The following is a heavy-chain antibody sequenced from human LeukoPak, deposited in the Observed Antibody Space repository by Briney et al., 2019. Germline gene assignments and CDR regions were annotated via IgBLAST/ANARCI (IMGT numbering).Heavy chain of an antibody. D-gene: IGHD2-8*02. CDR1: GGSISSSRKY. J-gene: IGHJ3*02. CDR3: ARYILGAFDI. V-gene: IGHV4-39*07. CDR2: LFYPGST. Sequence: SETLSLTCTVSGGSISSSRKYWGWIRQPPGKGLEWIGNLFYPGSTYYSPSLKSRVTISVDTSKNEFSLKLSSVTAADTAVYYCARYILGAFDIWGQGTMVTVSS.